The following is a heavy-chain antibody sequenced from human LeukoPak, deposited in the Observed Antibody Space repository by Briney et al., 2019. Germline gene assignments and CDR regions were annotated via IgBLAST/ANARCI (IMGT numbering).Heavy chain of an antibody. CDR1: GGSISSSSSY. J-gene: IGHJ5*02. D-gene: IGHD3-9*01. CDR2: LHYGGKN. V-gene: IGHV4-39*07. Sequence: PSETLSLTCTVSGGSISSSSSYWGWIRQSPGKGLEWIGSLHYGGKNYYNPSLKSRVTISVDTSKNQFSLKLSSVTAADTAVYYCARRPIYYDILTGYHSGGWFDPWGQGTLVTVSS. CDR3: ARRPIYYDILTGYHSGGWFDP.